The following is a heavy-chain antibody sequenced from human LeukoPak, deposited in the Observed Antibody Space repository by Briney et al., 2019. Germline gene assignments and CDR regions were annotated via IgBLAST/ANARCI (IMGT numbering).Heavy chain of an antibody. CDR3: ARDTDWAFDY. Sequence: PGGSLRLSCVASGFTFSSYRMTWVRQPPGKGLEWLSHMTITDRAIYNADSVKGRVTISRDNAKNSLSLQMNSLRDEDTALYYCARDTDWAFDYWGQGTLVTVSS. D-gene: IGHD3-9*01. CDR1: GFTFSSYR. J-gene: IGHJ4*02. V-gene: IGHV3-48*02. CDR2: MTITDRAI.